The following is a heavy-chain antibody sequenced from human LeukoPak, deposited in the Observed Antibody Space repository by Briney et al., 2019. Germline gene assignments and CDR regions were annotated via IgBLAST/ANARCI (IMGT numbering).Heavy chain of an antibody. CDR1: GFTFSSYS. Sequence: GGSLRLSCAASGFTFSSYSMNWVRQAPGKGLAWVSAISGDSGSIFYADSVKGRFTISRDNSKNTLYLQMNSLRAEDTAVYYCAKRSSSWYTFWGQGTLVTVSS. V-gene: IGHV3-23*01. CDR3: AKRSSSWYTF. D-gene: IGHD6-13*01. CDR2: ISGDSGSI. J-gene: IGHJ4*02.